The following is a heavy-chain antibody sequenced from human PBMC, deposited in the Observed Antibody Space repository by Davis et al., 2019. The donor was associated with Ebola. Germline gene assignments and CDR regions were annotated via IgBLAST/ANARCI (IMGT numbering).Heavy chain of an antibody. V-gene: IGHV3-74*01. CDR2: INSDGSST. J-gene: IGHJ4*02. Sequence: GESLKISCAASGFTFSNYGMSWVRQAPGKGLVWVSRINSDGSSTSYADSVKGRFTISRDNAKNTLYLQMNSLRAEDTAVYYCARGYAWFSDYWGQGTLVTVSS. D-gene: IGHD3-10*01. CDR3: ARGYAWFSDY. CDR1: GFTFSNYG.